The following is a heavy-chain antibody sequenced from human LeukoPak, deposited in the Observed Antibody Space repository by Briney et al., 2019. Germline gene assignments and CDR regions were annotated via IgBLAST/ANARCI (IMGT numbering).Heavy chain of an antibody. V-gene: IGHV3-23*01. Sequence: GGSLRLSCAASGFTFNSYAMSWVRQAPGKGLEWVSSISGSGGSTYYADSVKGRLTISRDNPKNTQYLQMNSLRAEDTAVYYCAKAGGSGTYYNPHDWFDPWGQGTLVSVFS. D-gene: IGHD3-10*01. J-gene: IGHJ5*02. CDR2: ISGSGGST. CDR3: AKAGGSGTYYNPHDWFDP. CDR1: GFTFNSYA.